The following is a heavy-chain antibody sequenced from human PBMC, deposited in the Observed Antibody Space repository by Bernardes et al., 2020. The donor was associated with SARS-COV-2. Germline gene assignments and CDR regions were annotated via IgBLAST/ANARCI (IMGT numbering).Heavy chain of an antibody. CDR2: IGPGGSEK. CDR3: VKFGVTAGMDV. J-gene: IGHJ6*02. Sequence: GGSLRLSCAASGFTFSNYCMTWVRQAPGKGLDWVANIGPGGSEKYYVDSVKGRFTISRDNAKNSLYLQMNSLRAEDTAVYHCVKFGVTAGMDVWGQGTTVTVSS. V-gene: IGHV3-7*02. CDR1: GFTFSNYC. D-gene: IGHD3-10*01.